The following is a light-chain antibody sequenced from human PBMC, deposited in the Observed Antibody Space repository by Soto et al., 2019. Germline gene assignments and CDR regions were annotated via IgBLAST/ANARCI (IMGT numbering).Light chain of an antibody. V-gene: IGKV4-1*01. CDR3: QQYYIFPLT. CDR2: WAS. CDR1: QXXFYSSKNKNY. J-gene: IGKJ4*01. Sequence: HFRLSLAVSXGERXHITXXXXQXXFYSSKNKNYLAWFQQKPGQPPKLLIYWASAREAGVPDRFSGSGSGTDFSLTITGLQAEDVAVYYCQQYYIFPLTFGGWT.